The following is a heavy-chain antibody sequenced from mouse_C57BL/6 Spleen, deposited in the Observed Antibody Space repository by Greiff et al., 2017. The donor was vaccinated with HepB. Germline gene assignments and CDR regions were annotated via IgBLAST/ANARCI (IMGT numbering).Heavy chain of an antibody. Sequence: EVKLVESGGGLVKPGGSLKLSCAASGFTFSSYAMSWVRQTPEKRLEWVATISDGGSYTYYPDNVKGRFTISRDNAKNNLYLQMSHLKSEDTAMYYCARVLDYYGSRGWYFDVWGTGTTVTVSS. J-gene: IGHJ1*03. CDR2: ISDGGSYT. D-gene: IGHD1-1*01. CDR1: GFTFSSYA. CDR3: ARVLDYYGSRGWYFDV. V-gene: IGHV5-4*03.